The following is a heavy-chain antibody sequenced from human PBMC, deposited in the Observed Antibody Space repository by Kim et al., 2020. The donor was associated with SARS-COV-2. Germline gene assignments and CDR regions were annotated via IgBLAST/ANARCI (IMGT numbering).Heavy chain of an antibody. CDR2: ISYDGSNK. V-gene: IGHV3-30*03. CDR1: GFTFSYYG. J-gene: IGHJ4*02. D-gene: IGHD6-13*01. Sequence: GGSLRLSCAASGFTFSYYGMHWVRQAPGKGLEWVAVISYDGSNKYYADSVKGRFTISRDDSKNSLYLQMNSLRVEDTAVYYCAIGGRYSSSQPFDYWGQGTLVTVSS. CDR3: AIGGRYSSSQPFDY.